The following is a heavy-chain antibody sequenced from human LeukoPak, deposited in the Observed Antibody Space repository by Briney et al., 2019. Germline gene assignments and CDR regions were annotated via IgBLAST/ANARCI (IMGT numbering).Heavy chain of an antibody. V-gene: IGHV1-69*05. CDR2: IIPIFGTA. J-gene: IGHJ4*02. Sequence: GSSVKVSCKASGGTFSSYAISWVRQAPGQGLEWVGGIIPIFGTANYAQKFQGRVTITTDESTSTAYMELSSLRSEDTAVYYCARDHYSNSLGDLGYWGQGTLVTVSS. CDR1: GGTFSSYA. CDR3: ARDHYSNSLGDLGY. D-gene: IGHD4-11*01.